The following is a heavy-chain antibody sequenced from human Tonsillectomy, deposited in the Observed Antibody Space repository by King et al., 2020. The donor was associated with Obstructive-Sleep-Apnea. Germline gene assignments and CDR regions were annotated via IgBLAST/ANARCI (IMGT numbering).Heavy chain of an antibody. V-gene: IGHV3-21*01. D-gene: IGHD3-10*01. Sequence: VQLVESGGGLVKPGGSLRLSCVASGFTFSSYSMNWVRQAPGKGLEWVSSISHSSSHIYYADSVKGRFTISRDNAKNSLYLQMNSLRAEDTAVYYCARDYYGSGKIHYYYYGMDVWGQGTTVTVSS. CDR3: ARDYYGSGKIHYYYYGMDV. J-gene: IGHJ6*02. CDR1: GFTFSSYS. CDR2: ISHSSSHI.